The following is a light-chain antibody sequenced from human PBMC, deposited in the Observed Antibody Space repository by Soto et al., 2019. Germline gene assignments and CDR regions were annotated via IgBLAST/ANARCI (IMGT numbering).Light chain of an antibody. CDR2: AAS. V-gene: IGKV1-39*01. Sequence: DIQMTQSPSSLSASVGDRVTITCRASQSISSYLNWYQQKPGKAPKLLIYAASSLQSRVPSRFSGSGSGTDFTLTISSLQPEDFETYYCQQSYSTLWTFGQGTKVEIK. CDR1: QSISSY. CDR3: QQSYSTLWT. J-gene: IGKJ1*01.